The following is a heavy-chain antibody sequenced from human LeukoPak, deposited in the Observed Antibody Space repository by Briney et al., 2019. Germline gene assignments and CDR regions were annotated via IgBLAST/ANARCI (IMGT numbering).Heavy chain of an antibody. CDR1: GFTVRSNY. CDR2: IYSGGST. Sequence: GGSLRLSCAASGFTVRSNYMSWVRQAPGKGLEWVPVIYSGGSTYYADSVKGRFTISRDNSKNTLYLQMNSLRAEDTAVYYCARCSLAYFDYWGQGTLVTVSS. V-gene: IGHV3-66*01. J-gene: IGHJ4*02. CDR3: ARCSLAYFDY.